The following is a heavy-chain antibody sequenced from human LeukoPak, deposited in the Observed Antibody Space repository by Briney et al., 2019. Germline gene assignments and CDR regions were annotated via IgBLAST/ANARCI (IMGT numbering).Heavy chain of an antibody. CDR3: ATGKQGNLRYGHPFDY. CDR2: FDPEDGET. Sequence: ASVNVSCKVSGYTLTELSMHWVRQAPGKGLEWMGGFDPEDGETIYAQKFQGRVTMTEDTSTDTAYMELSSLRSEDTAVYYCATGKQGNLRYGHPFDYWGQGTLVTVSS. J-gene: IGHJ4*02. CDR1: GYTLTELS. V-gene: IGHV1-24*01. D-gene: IGHD5-18*01.